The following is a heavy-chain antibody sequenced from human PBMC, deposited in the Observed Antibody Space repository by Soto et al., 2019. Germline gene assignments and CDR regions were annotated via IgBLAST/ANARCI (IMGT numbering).Heavy chain of an antibody. V-gene: IGHV5-51*01. D-gene: IGHD3-10*01. J-gene: IGHJ4*02. Sequence: GESLKISCKGSGYTFTNYWIGWVRQMPGKGLESMGIIYSGDSDTRYSPSFQGQVTISVDKSINTAYLKWSSLKASDTAMYYCARGDGGVIMDPFDYWGPGTLVTVSS. CDR3: ARGDGGVIMDPFDY. CDR2: IYSGDSDT. CDR1: GYTFTNYW.